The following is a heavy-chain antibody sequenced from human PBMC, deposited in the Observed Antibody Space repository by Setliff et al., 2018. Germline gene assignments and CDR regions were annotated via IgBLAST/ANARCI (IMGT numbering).Heavy chain of an antibody. CDR2: IYYSGST. CDR1: GGSISSHY. D-gene: IGHD3-3*01. V-gene: IGHV4-59*11. Sequence: PSETLSLTCTVSGGSISSHYWSWIRQPPGKGLEWIGSIYYSGSTNYNPSLKSRVTISVDTSKNQFSLKLSSVTAANTAVYYCAREQYNFWSGYYRYWGQGTLVTVSS. J-gene: IGHJ4*02. CDR3: AREQYNFWSGYYRY.